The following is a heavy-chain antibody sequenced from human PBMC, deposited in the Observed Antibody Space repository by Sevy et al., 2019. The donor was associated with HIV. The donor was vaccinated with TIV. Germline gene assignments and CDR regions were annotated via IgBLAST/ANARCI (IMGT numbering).Heavy chain of an antibody. V-gene: IGHV3-30-3*01. J-gene: IGHJ6*02. CDR2: ISYDGSDK. Sequence: GGSLRLSCAASGFALSNYYAMHWVRQAPGKGLEWVALISYDGSDKYYADSVKGRFTIPRDNFKNTLYLQMNSLTTEETAVYYCARPRANYVDHYFFYAMDVWGQGTTVTVSS. CDR3: ARPRANYVDHYFFYAMDV. CDR1: GFALSNYYA. D-gene: IGHD4-17*01.